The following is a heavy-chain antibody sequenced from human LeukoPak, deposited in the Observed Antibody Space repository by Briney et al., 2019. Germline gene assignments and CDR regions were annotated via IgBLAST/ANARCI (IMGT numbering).Heavy chain of an antibody. CDR3: ARESHETREDY. CDR2: INPSGGTT. J-gene: IGHJ4*02. Sequence: ASVKVSCKASGYIFTNYYIHWVRQAPGQGLEWMGIINPSGGTTTYAQRSQGRVTMTRDTSTNTVYMELRSLRSDDTAMYYCARESHETREDYWGQGTLVTVSS. CDR1: GYIFTNYY. V-gene: IGHV1-46*01. D-gene: IGHD1-1*01.